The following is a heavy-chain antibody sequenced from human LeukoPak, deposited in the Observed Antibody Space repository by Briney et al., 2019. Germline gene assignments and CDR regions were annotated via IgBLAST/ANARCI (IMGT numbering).Heavy chain of an antibody. CDR2: ISWNSGSI. Sequence: GGSLRLSCAASGFTFSSYSMNWVRQAPGKGLEWVSGISWNSGSIGYADSVKGRFTISRDNAKNSLYLQMNSLRAEDTAVYYCAGEGYYSDSEPFDPWGQGTLVTVSS. J-gene: IGHJ5*02. CDR1: GFTFSSYS. CDR3: AGEGYYSDSEPFDP. D-gene: IGHD3-10*01. V-gene: IGHV3-48*01.